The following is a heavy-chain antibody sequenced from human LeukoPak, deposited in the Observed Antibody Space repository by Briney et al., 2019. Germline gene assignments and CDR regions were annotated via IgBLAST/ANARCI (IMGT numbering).Heavy chain of an antibody. Sequence: GGSLRLSCEASGFAFNSYTITWVRQAPGKGLESVSSITSRSSHIYIADSVKGRFTISRDNAKNSLFLQMSSLRVEDTAVYYCARVAQGATTENYFYYYMDVWGRGTTVTVSS. CDR1: GFAFNSYT. J-gene: IGHJ6*03. V-gene: IGHV3-21*01. D-gene: IGHD4-11*01. CDR3: ARVAQGATTENYFYYYMDV. CDR2: ITSRSSHI.